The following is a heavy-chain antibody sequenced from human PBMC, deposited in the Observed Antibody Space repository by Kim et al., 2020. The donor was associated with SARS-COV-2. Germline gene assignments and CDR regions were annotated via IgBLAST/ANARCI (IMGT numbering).Heavy chain of an antibody. Sequence: SETLSLTCVVSGGALSSSSCWSWVRQPPGKGLEWIGEIDHSGTTTYNPSLKSRVTISADESKTHISLRLKSVTAADTAVYYCARGVSSAWTLRPWFDPWGQGTLVTVSS. J-gene: IGHJ5*02. V-gene: IGHV4-4*02. D-gene: IGHD6-19*01. CDR2: IDHSGTT. CDR1: GGALSSSSC. CDR3: ARGVSSAWTLRPWFDP.